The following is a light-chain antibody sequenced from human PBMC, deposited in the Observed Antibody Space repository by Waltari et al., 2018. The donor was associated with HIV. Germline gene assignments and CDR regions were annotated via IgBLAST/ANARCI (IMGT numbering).Light chain of an antibody. V-gene: IGLV1-44*01. Sequence: QSVLTQPPSASGTPGQRVTISCSGSSSNIGSNTVNWYQQLPGAAPKLLIYNNNQRPSGVPDRFSGSKSGTSASLAISGLQSEDEADYYCAAWDDSLNGYVFGTGTK. CDR3: AAWDDSLNGYV. CDR1: SSNIGSNT. CDR2: NNN. J-gene: IGLJ1*01.